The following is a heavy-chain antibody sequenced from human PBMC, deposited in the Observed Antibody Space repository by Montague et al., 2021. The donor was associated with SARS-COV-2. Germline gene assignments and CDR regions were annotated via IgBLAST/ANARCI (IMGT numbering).Heavy chain of an antibody. CDR3: ARLTPVGSTFLFEF. Sequence: TLSLTCTVSGDSFTTSGYFWTWIRQHPGKGLEWIGHISYSGSAKYSPSLKSRLTTSVDTSKNQFSLELTSVTAADTAVYYCARLTPVGSTFLFEFWGQGILVTVSS. D-gene: IGHD2/OR15-2a*01. CDR1: GDSFTTSGYF. CDR2: ISYSGSA. J-gene: IGHJ4*02. V-gene: IGHV4-31*03.